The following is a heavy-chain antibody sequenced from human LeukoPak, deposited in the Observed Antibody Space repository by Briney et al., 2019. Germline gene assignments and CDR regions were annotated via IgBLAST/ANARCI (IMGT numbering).Heavy chain of an antibody. V-gene: IGHV1-46*01. CDR2: INPCGGST. CDR3: AREGPYSDSSRSRFDY. CDR1: GYTFTNYY. Sequence: ASVKVSCKASGYTFTNYYIHWVRQAPGQGLEWTGIINPCGGSTSYAQKFQGRVTMTRDTSTSTVYMELSSLRSEDTAVYYCAREGPYSDSSRSRFDYWGQGTLVTLSS. D-gene: IGHD6-6*01. J-gene: IGHJ4*02.